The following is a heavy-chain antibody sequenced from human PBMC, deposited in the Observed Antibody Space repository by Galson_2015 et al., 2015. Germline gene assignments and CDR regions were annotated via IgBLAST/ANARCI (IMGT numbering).Heavy chain of an antibody. CDR2: IYWDDDK. D-gene: IGHD3-22*01. CDR3: ALNNRINYDSSGYYHQFDY. J-gene: IGHJ4*02. CDR1: GFSLSTSGVG. Sequence: PALVKPTQTLTLTCTFSGFSLSTSGVGVGWIRQPPGKALEWLALIYWDDDKRYSPSLKSRLTITKDTSKNQVVLTMTNMDPVDTATYYCALNNRINYDSSGYYHQFDYWGQGTLVTVSS. V-gene: IGHV2-5*02.